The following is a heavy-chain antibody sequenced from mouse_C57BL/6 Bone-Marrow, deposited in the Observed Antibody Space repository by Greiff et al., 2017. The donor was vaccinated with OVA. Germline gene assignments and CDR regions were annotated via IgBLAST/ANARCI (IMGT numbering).Heavy chain of an antibody. CDR2: IRSKSNNYAT. CDR1: GFSFNTYA. V-gene: IGHV10-1*01. D-gene: IGHD2-4*01. CDR3: VRRSWDYRYYYAMDY. Sequence: EVQRVESGGGLVQPKGSLKLSCAASGFSFNTYAMNWVRQAPGKGLEWVARIRSKSNNYATYYADSVKDRFTISRDDSESMLYLQMNNLKTEDTAMYYCVRRSWDYRYYYAMDYWGQGTSVTVSS. J-gene: IGHJ4*01.